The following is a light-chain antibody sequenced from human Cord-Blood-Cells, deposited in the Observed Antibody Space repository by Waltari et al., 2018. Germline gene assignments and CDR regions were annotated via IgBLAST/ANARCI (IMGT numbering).Light chain of an antibody. Sequence: EIVLTQSPGTLSLSPGERATLSCRASQSVSSSYLAWYQQKPGQAPRLRIYGASSRATGIPDRFGGSGSGTDFTLTISRLEPEDFAVYYCQQYGSSPWTFGQGTKVEIK. V-gene: IGKV3-20*01. CDR1: QSVSSSY. CDR3: QQYGSSPWT. J-gene: IGKJ1*01. CDR2: GAS.